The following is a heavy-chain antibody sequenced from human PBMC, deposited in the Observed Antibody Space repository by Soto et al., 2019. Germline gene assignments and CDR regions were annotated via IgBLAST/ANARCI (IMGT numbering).Heavy chain of an antibody. CDR2: INPNGGVT. Sequence: QVQLVQSGAEVRKPGASVTVSCRSSGDSFNDYYIHWVRQAPGQGFEWMGWINPNGGVTKYAQKCQGWVSMTRDTSIRTVYMQLSRLRSDDTAVYYCARESGGVTATLGYYYFYMDVWGTGTTVTVSS. J-gene: IGHJ6*03. D-gene: IGHD3-16*01. V-gene: IGHV1-2*04. CDR1: GDSFNDYY. CDR3: ARESGGVTATLGYYYFYMDV.